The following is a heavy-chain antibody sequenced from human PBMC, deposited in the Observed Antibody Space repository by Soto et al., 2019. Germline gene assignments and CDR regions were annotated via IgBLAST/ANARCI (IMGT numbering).Heavy chain of an antibody. CDR2: IYYSGST. V-gene: IGHV4-59*01. CDR1: GGSISSYY. Sequence: QVQLQESGPGLMKPSETLSLTCTVSGGSISSYYWSWIRQPPGKGLEWIGYIYYSGSTNYNPSLKSRVTISVDTSKNQFSLKLSSVTAADTAVYYCARVENYSGYDYYFDYWGQGTLVTVSS. CDR3: ARVENYSGYDYYFDY. J-gene: IGHJ4*02. D-gene: IGHD5-12*01.